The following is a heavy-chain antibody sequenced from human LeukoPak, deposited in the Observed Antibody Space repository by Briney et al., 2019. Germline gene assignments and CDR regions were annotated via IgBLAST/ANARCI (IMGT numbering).Heavy chain of an antibody. V-gene: IGHV4-38-2*02. CDR3: ARGTCCYYMDV. CDR1: NYSISNSLY. D-gene: IGHD1-14*01. CDR2: IYRGGST. J-gene: IGHJ6*03. Sequence: PSEPLSLTCSGSNYSISNSLYWGWLRQPPGKGLEWIGSIYRGGSTFYNPSLKSRVTISLDTSKNQFSLKLSSVTAADTAVYFCARGTCCYYMDVWGKGTTVTVSS.